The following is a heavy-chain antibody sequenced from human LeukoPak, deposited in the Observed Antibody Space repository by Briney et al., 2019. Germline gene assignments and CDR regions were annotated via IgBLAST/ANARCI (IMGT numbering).Heavy chain of an antibody. Sequence: GESLKISCEGSGYNFASHWIGWVRRMPGKGLEWLGIIFPGGSDIRYSPSFQGQVTMSADKSVSTAYLQWSSLKVSDTAMYYCARHWSVSGSLDAFDIWGQGTMVTVSS. CDR3: ARHWSVSGSLDAFDI. D-gene: IGHD3-16*01. J-gene: IGHJ3*02. V-gene: IGHV5-51*01. CDR2: IFPGGSDI. CDR1: GYNFASHW.